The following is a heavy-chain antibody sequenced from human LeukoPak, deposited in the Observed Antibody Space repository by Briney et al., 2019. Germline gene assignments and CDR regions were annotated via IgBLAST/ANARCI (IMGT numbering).Heavy chain of an antibody. CDR2: IAYDGRNE. V-gene: IGHV3-30-3*01. D-gene: IGHD3-22*01. J-gene: IGHJ4*02. CDR3: ARDYHSSGYYPHFDY. CDR1: GFTFSSYG. Sequence: PGESLRLSCAASGFTFSSYGLHWVRQAPGKGLERVTVIAYDGRNEYYADSVKGRFTISRDDSKNTLYLQMNSLSREDTAVYYCARDYHSSGYYPHFDYWGKGTLVPVSS.